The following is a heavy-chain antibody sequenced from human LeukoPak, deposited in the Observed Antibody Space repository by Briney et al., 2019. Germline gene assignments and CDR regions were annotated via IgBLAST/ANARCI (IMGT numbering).Heavy chain of an antibody. CDR1: GYSFTAYY. D-gene: IGHD3-10*01. CDR2: INPNSGGT. Sequence: ASVRVSCKASGYSFTAYYMHWVRQAPGQGLEWMGWINPNSGGTNYAQKFQGRVTMTRDTSISTAYMELSRLRSDDTAVYYCARGRMVRGVIPRPLFDYWGQGTLVTVSS. CDR3: ARGRMVRGVIPRPLFDY. J-gene: IGHJ4*02. V-gene: IGHV1-2*02.